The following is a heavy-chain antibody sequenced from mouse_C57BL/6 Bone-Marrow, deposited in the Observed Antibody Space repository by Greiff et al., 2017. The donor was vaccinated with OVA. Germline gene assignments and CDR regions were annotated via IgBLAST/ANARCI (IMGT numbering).Heavy chain of an antibody. D-gene: IGHD4-1*01. CDR3: ATEGLGGWYFDV. Sequence: EVKLVESGGGLVKPGGSLKLSCAASGFTFSDYGMHWVRQAPEKGLEWVAYISSGSSTIYYADTVKGRFTISRDNAKNTLFLQMTSLRSEDTAMYYCATEGLGGWYFDVWGTGTTVTVSS. CDR1: GFTFSDYG. CDR2: ISSGSSTI. V-gene: IGHV5-17*01. J-gene: IGHJ1*03.